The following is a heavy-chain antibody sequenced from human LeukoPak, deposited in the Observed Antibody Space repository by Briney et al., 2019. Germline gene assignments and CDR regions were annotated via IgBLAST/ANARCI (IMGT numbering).Heavy chain of an antibody. V-gene: IGHV3-7*03. CDR3: VRAVVVAASYRFDP. J-gene: IGHJ5*02. Sequence: GGSLRLSCAATGFTFSHYWMSWVRQAPGKGLEWVANIKQDGSEMHYVDSVKGRSTISRDNANNSLYLQMNSLRAEDTAVYYCVRAVVVAASYRFDPWGQGTLVTVSS. CDR2: IKQDGSEM. D-gene: IGHD2-15*01. CDR1: GFTFSHYW.